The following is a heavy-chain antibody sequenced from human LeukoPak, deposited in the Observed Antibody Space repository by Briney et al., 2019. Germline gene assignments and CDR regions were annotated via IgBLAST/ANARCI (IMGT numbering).Heavy chain of an antibody. V-gene: IGHV3-23*01. CDR2: VNGNGGST. D-gene: IGHD3-16*02. Sequence: GGSLRLSCAASGFSFSTYAMSWVRQAPGKGLEWVSGVNGNGGSTSYADSVKGRFTIFRDNSRNTVYLQMNSLRVEDTAVYYCAKSLYGGCDYWGQGTVVTVSS. CDR1: GFSFSTYA. CDR3: AKSLYGGCDY. J-gene: IGHJ4*02.